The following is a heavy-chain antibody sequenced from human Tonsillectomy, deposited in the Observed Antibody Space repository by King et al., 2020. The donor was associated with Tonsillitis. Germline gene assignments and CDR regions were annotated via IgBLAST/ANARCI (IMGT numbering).Heavy chain of an antibody. CDR1: GFTFRSHW. D-gene: IGHD2-21*01. Sequence: VQLVESGGGLVQPGGSLRLSCVVSGFTFRSHWMTWVRQPPGKAPEWVASIRQDGSDIYYVDSVKGRFTISRDNAKNSLFLQMNSLRVEDTAVYYCARELRVSYWGQGTLVTVSS. J-gene: IGHJ4*02. CDR2: IRQDGSDI. V-gene: IGHV3-7*03. CDR3: ARELRVSY.